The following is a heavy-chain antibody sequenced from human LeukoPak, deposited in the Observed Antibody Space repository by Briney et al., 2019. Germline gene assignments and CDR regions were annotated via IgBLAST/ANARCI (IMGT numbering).Heavy chain of an antibody. Sequence: GGSLRLSCAAFGFTFSSYWMSWVRQAPGKGLEWVALISYDGSHEYYPASVKGRFTISRDNSKNALYLQMNSLRAEDTAVYYCAKDRRVAVAVDAFDIWGQGTMVTVSS. V-gene: IGHV3-30*18. D-gene: IGHD6-19*01. J-gene: IGHJ3*02. CDR2: ISYDGSHE. CDR1: GFTFSSYW. CDR3: AKDRRVAVAVDAFDI.